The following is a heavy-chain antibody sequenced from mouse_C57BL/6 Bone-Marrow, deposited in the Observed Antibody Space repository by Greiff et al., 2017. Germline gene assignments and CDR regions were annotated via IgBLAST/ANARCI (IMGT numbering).Heavy chain of an antibody. Sequence: QVQLQQSGPGLVQPSQSLSITCTVSGFSLTSYGVHWVRQSPGKGLEWLGVVWRGGSTDYNAAFMSRLSITKDNSKSQVFFRMNRRQADDNAIYYCANNYYGSSYDAMDYWGQGTSVTVSS. J-gene: IGHJ4*01. D-gene: IGHD1-1*01. CDR2: VWRGGST. V-gene: IGHV2-5*01. CDR3: ANNYYGSSYDAMDY. CDR1: GFSLTSYG.